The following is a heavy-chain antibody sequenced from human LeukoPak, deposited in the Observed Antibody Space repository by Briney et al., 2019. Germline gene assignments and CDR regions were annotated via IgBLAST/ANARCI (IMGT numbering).Heavy chain of an antibody. CDR3: ARDLSGWELQEY. CDR1: GFTFSSYG. J-gene: IGHJ4*02. Sequence: PGRSLRLSCAASGFTFSSYGMHWVRQAPGKGLEWVAVISYDGSNKYYADSVKGRFTISRDNSKNTLYLQMNSLRAEDTAVYYCARDLSGWELQEYWGQGTLVTVSS. CDR2: ISYDGSNK. D-gene: IGHD1-26*01. V-gene: IGHV3-30*03.